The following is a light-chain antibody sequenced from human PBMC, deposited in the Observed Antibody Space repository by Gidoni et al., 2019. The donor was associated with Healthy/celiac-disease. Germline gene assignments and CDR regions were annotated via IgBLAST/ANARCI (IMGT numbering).Light chain of an antibody. CDR3: QQYYSYPPLFT. V-gene: IGKV1-8*01. J-gene: IGKJ3*01. CDR1: QGISSY. Sequence: AIRMTQSPSSFSASTGDRVTITCRASQGISSYLAWYQQKPGKAPKLLIYAASTLQSGVPSRFSGSGSGTDFTLTISCLQSEDFATYYCQQYYSYPPLFTFGPXTKVDIK. CDR2: AAS.